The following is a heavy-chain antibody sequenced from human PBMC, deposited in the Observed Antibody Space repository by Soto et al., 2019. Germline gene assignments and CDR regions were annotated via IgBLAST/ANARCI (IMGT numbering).Heavy chain of an antibody. Sequence: QVQLQQWGAGLLKPSETLSLTCAVYGGSFSAYYWSWIRQPPGKGLEWIGEINHSGSTNYNPSLKRRVTISVDTSKNQFSLKLSSVTAADTAVYYCASSTMVRGLMDVWGQGTTVTVSS. V-gene: IGHV4-34*01. D-gene: IGHD3-10*01. J-gene: IGHJ6*02. CDR2: INHSGST. CDR3: ASSTMVRGLMDV. CDR1: GGSFSAYY.